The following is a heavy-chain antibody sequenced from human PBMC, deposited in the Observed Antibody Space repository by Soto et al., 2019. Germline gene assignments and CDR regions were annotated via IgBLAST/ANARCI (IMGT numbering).Heavy chain of an antibody. D-gene: IGHD4-4*01. CDR2: ISYDGSNK. V-gene: IGHV3-30-3*01. J-gene: IGHJ2*01. Sequence: GGSLRRSCEASGFNFSSYAMHWVRQDKGKGLEWVAVISYDGSNKYYADSVKGRFTISRDNSKNTLYLQMNSLRTEDTAVYYCARPLWRDDYNWGYFDLWGRGTLVTVSS. CDR1: GFNFSSYA. CDR3: ARPLWRDDYNWGYFDL.